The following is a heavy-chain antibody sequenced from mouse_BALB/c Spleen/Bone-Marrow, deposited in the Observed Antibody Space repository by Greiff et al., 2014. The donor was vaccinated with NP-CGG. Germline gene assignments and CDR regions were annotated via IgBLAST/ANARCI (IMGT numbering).Heavy chain of an antibody. Sequence: LLESGAELMKPGASVKISCKATGYTFSHYWIEWVKQRPGHGLEWIGEILPGTGSTKYNEKFKGKATITADTSSSTAYMQLSSLTSEDSAVYYCTRSLRRYFDYWGQGTTLTVSS. CDR3: TRSLRRYFDY. D-gene: IGHD1-2*01. CDR1: GYTFSHYW. J-gene: IGHJ2*01. CDR2: ILPGTGST. V-gene: IGHV1-9*01.